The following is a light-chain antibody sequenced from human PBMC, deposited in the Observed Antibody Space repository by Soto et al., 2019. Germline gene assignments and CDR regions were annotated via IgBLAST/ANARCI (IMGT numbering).Light chain of an antibody. Sequence: DIQLTQSPSSLSASVGDRVTITCRASQSISTYLNWYQQKPGRAPKLLIYLASTWQSGVPSRFSCSGSGTDFTLTISSLQPEEFATYYCQQSFGTFMYTFGQGTKLEIK. CDR2: LAS. J-gene: IGKJ2*01. V-gene: IGKV1-39*01. CDR1: QSISTY. CDR3: QQSFGTFMYT.